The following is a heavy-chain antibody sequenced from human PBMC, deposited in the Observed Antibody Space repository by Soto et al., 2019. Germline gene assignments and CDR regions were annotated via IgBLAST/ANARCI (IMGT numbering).Heavy chain of an antibody. CDR1: GYTFTNYW. Sequence: PGESLKISCKGSGYTFTNYWIVWLRQIPGKGLEWTGIIYPGDSDTRYSPSFQGQVTISADRSISTAYLQWSSLKASDTGMYYCARYPTLTDYFFHGMDVWGQGTTVTVSS. V-gene: IGHV5-51*01. CDR2: IYPGDSDT. CDR3: ARYPTLTDYFFHGMDV. J-gene: IGHJ6*02. D-gene: IGHD4-17*01.